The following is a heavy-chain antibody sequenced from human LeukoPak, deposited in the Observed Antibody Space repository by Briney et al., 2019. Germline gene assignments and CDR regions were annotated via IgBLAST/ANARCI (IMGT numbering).Heavy chain of an antibody. CDR2: IIPIFGTA. J-gene: IGHJ4*02. D-gene: IGHD6-13*01. Sequence: GSPVKASCKASGGTLSSYAITWVRQAPGQGLKWMGGIIPIFGTANYAQKFQGRVTITADESTSTAYMELSSLRSEDTAVYYCARGLREAAASFDYWGQGTLVTVSS. CDR1: GGTLSSYA. CDR3: ARGLREAAASFDY. V-gene: IGHV1-69*01.